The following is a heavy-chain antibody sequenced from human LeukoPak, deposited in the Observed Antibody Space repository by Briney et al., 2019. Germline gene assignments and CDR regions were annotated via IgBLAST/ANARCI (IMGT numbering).Heavy chain of an antibody. Sequence: ASVKVSCKASGYTFTGYYMHWVRQAPGQGLEWMGRINPNSGGTNYAQKFQGRVTMTRDTSVSTAYMELSRLRSDDTAVYYCAREGDDILTAAFDYWGQGTLVTVSS. J-gene: IGHJ4*02. V-gene: IGHV1-2*06. D-gene: IGHD3-9*01. CDR2: INPNSGGT. CDR1: GYTFTGYY. CDR3: AREGDDILTAAFDY.